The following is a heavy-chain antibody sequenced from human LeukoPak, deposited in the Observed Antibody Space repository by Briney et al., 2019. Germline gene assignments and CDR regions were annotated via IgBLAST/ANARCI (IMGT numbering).Heavy chain of an antibody. CDR2: INPNSGGT. Sequence: ASVKVSCKASGYTFTGYYMHWVRQAPGQGLEWMGWINPNSGGTNYAQKFQGRVTMTRDTSNSTAYMELSRLRSDDTAVYYCARDLGSVTGTKGFDYWGQGTLVTVSS. V-gene: IGHV1-2*02. D-gene: IGHD1-7*01. CDR1: GYTFTGYY. CDR3: ARDLGSVTGTKGFDY. J-gene: IGHJ4*02.